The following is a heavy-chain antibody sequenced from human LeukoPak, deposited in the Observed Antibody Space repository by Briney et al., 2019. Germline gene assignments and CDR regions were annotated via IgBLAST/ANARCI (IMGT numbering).Heavy chain of an antibody. CDR1: GGTFSSYA. V-gene: IGHV1-69*04. D-gene: IGHD5-18*01. CDR2: IIPVLGIA. J-gene: IGHJ4*02. Sequence: SVKVSCKASGGTFSSYAISWVRQAPGQGLEWMGRIIPVLGIANYAQKFQGRVTITADKSTSTAYMELSSLRSEDTAVYYCARHCRDGYVYWGQGTLVTVSS. CDR3: ARHCRDGYVY.